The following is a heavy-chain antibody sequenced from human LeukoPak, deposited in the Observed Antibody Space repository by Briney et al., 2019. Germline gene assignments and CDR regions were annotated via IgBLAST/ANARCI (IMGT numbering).Heavy chain of an antibody. CDR2: ISYDGSNE. D-gene: IGHD4-11*01. CDR1: GFTFSSYG. J-gene: IGHJ6*02. Sequence: GGSLRLFCAASGFTFSSYGLHGVRQAIGKGLEWVAVISYDGSNEYYADSVKGRFTISRDNSKNTLYLQMISLRAEDTAVYYCAKDTGHYYYYYGMDVWGQGTTVTVSS. V-gene: IGHV3-30*18. CDR3: AKDTGHYYYYYGMDV.